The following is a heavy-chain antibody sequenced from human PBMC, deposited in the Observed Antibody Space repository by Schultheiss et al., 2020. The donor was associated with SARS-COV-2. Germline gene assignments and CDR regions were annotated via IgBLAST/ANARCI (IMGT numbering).Heavy chain of an antibody. D-gene: IGHD4-23*01. CDR3: AKDYGGNSDWFDP. J-gene: IGHJ5*02. CDR1: GFTFSNYA. CDR2: VSGSGGGT. V-gene: IGHV3-23*01. Sequence: GESLKISCAASGFTFSNYAMTWVRQAPGKGLEWVSAVSGSGGGTSYADSVKGRFTISRDNSKNTLYLQMNSLRAEDTAVYYCAKDYGGNSDWFDPWGQGTLVTVSS.